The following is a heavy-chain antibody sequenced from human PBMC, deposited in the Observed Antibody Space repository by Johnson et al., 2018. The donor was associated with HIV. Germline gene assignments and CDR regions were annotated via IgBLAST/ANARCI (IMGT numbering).Heavy chain of an antibody. V-gene: IGHV3-30*14. J-gene: IGHJ3*02. D-gene: IGHD2-21*01. CDR2: ILYDGSNK. CDR1: GFTFSFYA. Sequence: QEQLVESGGGVAQPGRSLRLSCAASGFTFSFYAMHWVRQAPGKGLEWVALILYDGSNKYYADSVKGRFTISRENAKSSLYLQMHSLTVGDTAVYYCARGGGCGGDCYSGYDAFDIWGQGTMVTVSS. CDR3: ARGGGCGGDCYSGYDAFDI.